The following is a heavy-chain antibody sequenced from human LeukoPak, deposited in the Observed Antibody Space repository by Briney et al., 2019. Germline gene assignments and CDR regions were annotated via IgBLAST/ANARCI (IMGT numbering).Heavy chain of an antibody. D-gene: IGHD1-1*01. CDR1: GGCISSYY. V-gene: IGHV4-4*09. CDR3: ASTSGTTSQPFDY. CDR2: IYSSGST. J-gene: IGHJ4*02. Sequence: SETLSLTCTVSGGCISSYYWNWIRQPPGKGLEWIGYIYSSGSTNYNPSLKSRVTISLDTSKNQFSLKLSSVTAADTAVYYCASTSGTTSQPFDYWGQGTLVTVSS.